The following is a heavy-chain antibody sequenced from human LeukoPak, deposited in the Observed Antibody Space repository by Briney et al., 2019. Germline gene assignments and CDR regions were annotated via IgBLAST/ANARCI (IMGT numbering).Heavy chain of an antibody. CDR3: ARDGLDSSGPVAFDI. CDR1: EFTVSTNY. V-gene: IGHV3-66*01. J-gene: IGHJ3*02. D-gene: IGHD3-22*01. CDR2: IHIDGDT. Sequence: PGGSLRLSCVASEFTVSTNYMSWVRQAPGKGQEWVSIIHIDGDTHYADSVKGRFTFSRDNSKNTLYLQMNSLRSEDTAVYYCARDGLDSSGPVAFDIWGQGTMVTVSS.